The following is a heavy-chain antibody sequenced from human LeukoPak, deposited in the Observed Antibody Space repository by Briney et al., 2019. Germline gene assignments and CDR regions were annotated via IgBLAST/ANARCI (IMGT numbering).Heavy chain of an antibody. Sequence: GGSLRLSCAASGFTFSRSGMSWFRQAPGKGLEWVSAISSNGGRTYYADSVGGRFAISRDNSRNTLYLQMNNLRAEDTAIYFCARDKGRITIAAPKDAFDVWGQGTTVTVRS. V-gene: IGHV3-23*01. CDR3: ARDKGRITIAAPKDAFDV. J-gene: IGHJ3*01. CDR2: ISSNGGRT. D-gene: IGHD6-6*01. CDR1: GFTFSRSG.